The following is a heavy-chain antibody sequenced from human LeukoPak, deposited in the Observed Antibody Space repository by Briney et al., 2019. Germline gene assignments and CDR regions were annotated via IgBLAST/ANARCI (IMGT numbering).Heavy chain of an antibody. Sequence: GGSLRLSCAASGFTFSSYDMHWVRQATGKGLEWVSAISGSGGSTYYADSVKGRFTISRDNSKNTLYLQMNSLRAEDTAVYYCAKSGVVVPAATDWGQGTLVTVSS. D-gene: IGHD2-2*01. V-gene: IGHV3-23*01. J-gene: IGHJ4*02. CDR3: AKSGVVVPAATD. CDR2: ISGSGGST. CDR1: GFTFSSYD.